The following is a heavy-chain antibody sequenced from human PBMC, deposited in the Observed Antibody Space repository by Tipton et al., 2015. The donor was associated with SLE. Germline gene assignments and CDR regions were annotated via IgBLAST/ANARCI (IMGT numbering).Heavy chain of an antibody. D-gene: IGHD6-19*01. Sequence: SLRLSCAASGFSFSSYATHWVRQAPGKGLEWLAVISYDGNNKYYADSVKGRFTISRDNSKNTLYLQMNSLRAEDTAVYYCAGQWSDAFDIWGQGTMVTVSS. J-gene: IGHJ3*02. CDR1: GFSFSSYA. CDR2: ISYDGNNK. CDR3: AGQWSDAFDI. V-gene: IGHV3-30-3*01.